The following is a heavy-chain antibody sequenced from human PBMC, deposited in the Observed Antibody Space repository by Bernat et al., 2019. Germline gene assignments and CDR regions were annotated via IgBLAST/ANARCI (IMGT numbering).Heavy chain of an antibody. V-gene: IGHV3-23*04. D-gene: IGHD2-21*02. CDR1: GVTFSNYA. Sequence: EVQLVESGGGLVQPGGSLRLSCAASGVTFSNYAMTWVRQAPGKGLEWVSTISGSGDNTYYADSVKGRFTISRDNSKNTLNLQMNSLSAGDTAVYYCAKDRGVTKFQWPYDYWGQGTLVTVSS. CDR2: ISGSGDNT. J-gene: IGHJ4*02. CDR3: AKDRGVTKFQWPYDY.